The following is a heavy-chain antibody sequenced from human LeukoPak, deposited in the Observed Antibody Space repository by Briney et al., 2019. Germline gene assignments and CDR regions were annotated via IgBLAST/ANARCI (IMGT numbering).Heavy chain of an antibody. CDR1: GFTFISYW. CDR2: IKQDESEK. CDR3: ARLIYYDSIGYYGYFDY. V-gene: IGHV3-7*01. D-gene: IGHD3-22*01. J-gene: IGHJ4*02. Sequence: GGSLRLSCAASGFTFISYWMSWVRQAPGKGLEWVANIKQDESEKYYVDSVKGRFTISRDNAKNSLYLQMNSLRAEDTAVYYCARLIYYDSIGYYGYFDYWGQGILVTVSS.